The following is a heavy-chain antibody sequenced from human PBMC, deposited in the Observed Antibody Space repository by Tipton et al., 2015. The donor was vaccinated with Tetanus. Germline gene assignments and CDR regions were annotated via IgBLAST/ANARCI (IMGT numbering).Heavy chain of an antibody. CDR1: GYNFNLYW. CDR2: IYPGDSDT. D-gene: IGHD3-10*01. V-gene: IGHV5-51*01. J-gene: IGHJ5*02. CDR3: ARLPKHYSASGST. Sequence: VQSGAEVKKPGESLKISCQGSGYNFNLYWIAWVRQMPGKGLEWMGIIYPGDSDTTYSPSFQGQVTISADRSISTAYLQWSSLKASDTAIYFCARLPKHYSASGSTWGQGTQVTVSS.